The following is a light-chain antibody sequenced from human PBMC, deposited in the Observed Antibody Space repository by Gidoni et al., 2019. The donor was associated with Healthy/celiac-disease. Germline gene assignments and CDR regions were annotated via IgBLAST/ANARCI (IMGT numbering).Light chain of an antibody. CDR2: GAS. CDR1: QSVSSSY. J-gene: IGKJ3*01. Sequence: ASQSVSSSYLTWYQQKPGQAPRLLIYGASTRATSIPARFSGSGSGTDFTLTISSLQPEDFAVYYCQQDYNSLFTFGPGTKVDIK. V-gene: IGKV3D-7*01. CDR3: QQDYNSLFT.